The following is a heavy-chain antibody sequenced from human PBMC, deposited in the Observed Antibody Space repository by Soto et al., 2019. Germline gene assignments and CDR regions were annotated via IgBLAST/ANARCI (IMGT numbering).Heavy chain of an antibody. CDR1: GFSLSTSGVG. CDR2: IYWDDDK. J-gene: IGHJ5*02. CDR3: ARQSKQSSGWYEGFDP. Sequence: QITLKESGPPLVKPTQTLTLTCTFSGFSLSTSGVGVGWIRQPPGKALEWLALIYWDDDKRYSPSLKSRLTITKDTSKNQVVLTMTNMDPVDTATYYCARQSKQSSGWYEGFDPWGQGTLVTVSS. D-gene: IGHD6-19*01. V-gene: IGHV2-5*02.